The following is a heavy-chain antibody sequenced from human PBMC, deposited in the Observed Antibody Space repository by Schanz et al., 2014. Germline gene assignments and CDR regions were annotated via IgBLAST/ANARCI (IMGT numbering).Heavy chain of an antibody. J-gene: IGHJ4*02. CDR1: GFTFSTYA. CDR3: ARGGFGEVSYFDY. Sequence: DVHLLESGGGLVQPGGSLRLSCAASGFTFSTYAMAWVRQAPGKGLEWVSSINTGGDSTYYADSVKGRFTISRDNSRDTVYLQMNSLRPEDTAVYYCARGGFGEVSYFDYWGQGTLVTVSS. D-gene: IGHD3-10*01. CDR2: INTGGDST. V-gene: IGHV3-23*01.